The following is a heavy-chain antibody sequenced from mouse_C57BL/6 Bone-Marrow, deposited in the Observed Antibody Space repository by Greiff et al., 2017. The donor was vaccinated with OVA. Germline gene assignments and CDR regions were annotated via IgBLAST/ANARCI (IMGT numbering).Heavy chain of an antibody. CDR1: GFNIKDDY. V-gene: IGHV14-4*01. J-gene: IGHJ2*01. CDR2: IDPENGDT. D-gene: IGHD1-1*01. Sequence: VQLQQSGAELVRPGASVKLSCTASGFNIKDDYMHWVKQRPEQGLEWIGWIDPENGDTEYASKFQGKATITADTSSNTAYLQLSSLTSEDTAVYYCTLYYYGSSLDYWGQGTTLTVSS. CDR3: TLYYYGSSLDY.